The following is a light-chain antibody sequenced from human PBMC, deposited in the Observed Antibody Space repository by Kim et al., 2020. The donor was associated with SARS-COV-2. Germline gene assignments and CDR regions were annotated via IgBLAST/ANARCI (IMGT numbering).Light chain of an antibody. Sequence: QRVTISCSGSSSNIGSNTVNWYQHHPGTAPKLLVYGDDQRPSGVPDRFSASKSGTSASLAISGLQSEDEGDYYCAAWDDRLNGPWVFGGGTQLTVL. V-gene: IGLV1-44*01. J-gene: IGLJ3*02. CDR3: AAWDDRLNGPWV. CDR1: SSNIGSNT. CDR2: GDD.